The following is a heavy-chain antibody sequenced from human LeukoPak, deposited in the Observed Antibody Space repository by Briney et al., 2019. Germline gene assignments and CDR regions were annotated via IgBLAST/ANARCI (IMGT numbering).Heavy chain of an antibody. CDR3: ARDLTYSSGWYVDYYYGMDV. Sequence: GGSLRLSCAASGFTFSDYYMSWIRQAPGKGLEGVSYISSSGSTIYYADSVKGRFTISRDNAKNSLYLQMNSLRAEDTAVYYCARDLTYSSGWYVDYYYGMDVWGQGTTVTVSS. J-gene: IGHJ6*02. V-gene: IGHV3-11*01. D-gene: IGHD6-19*01. CDR2: ISSSGSTI. CDR1: GFTFSDYY.